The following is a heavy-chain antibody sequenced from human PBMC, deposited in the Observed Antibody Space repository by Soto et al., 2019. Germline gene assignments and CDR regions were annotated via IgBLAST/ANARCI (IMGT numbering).Heavy chain of an antibody. V-gene: IGHV4-61*01. CDR2: IYYSGTT. CDR1: GASVSDKTFY. Sequence: QVQLQESGPGLLKPSETLSLTCSVSGASVSDKTFYWSWLRQSPGKVLEWIGYIYYSGTTNYNPSLKGRFPISVDTSKNQFSLRLNSVTAADTALYYCARTTAVPNTLRSRYYFDYWGQGMLVTVSS. CDR3: ARTTAVPNTLRSRYYFDY. D-gene: IGHD4-17*01. J-gene: IGHJ4*02.